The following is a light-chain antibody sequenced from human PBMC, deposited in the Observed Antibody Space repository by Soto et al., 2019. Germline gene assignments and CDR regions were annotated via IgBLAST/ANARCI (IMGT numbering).Light chain of an antibody. CDR2: GAS. CDR3: QQHNNWPPWT. J-gene: IGKJ1*01. V-gene: IGKV3-15*01. CDR1: QSVSSN. Sequence: EIVMTQSPATLSVSPGERATLSCRASQSVSSNLAWYQQKPGQAPRLLMYGASTRATGIPDRFSGSGSGTEFTLTISSLHSEYFAVYYCQQHNNWPPWTFGQGTKVEIK.